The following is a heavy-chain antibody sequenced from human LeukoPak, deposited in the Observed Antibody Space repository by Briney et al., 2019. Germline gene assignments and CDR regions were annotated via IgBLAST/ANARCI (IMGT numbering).Heavy chain of an antibody. CDR1: GYTFTGYY. CDR2: INPNSGGT. D-gene: IGHD3-3*01. CDR3: ARDSRLIFGVVIIGPWYYMDV. J-gene: IGHJ6*03. Sequence: ASVKVSCKASGYTFTGYYMHWVRQAPGQGLEWMGWINPNSGGTNYAQKFQGRVTMTRDTSISTAYMELSRLRSDDTAVYYCARDSRLIFGVVIIGPWYYMDVWGKGTTVTVSS. V-gene: IGHV1-2*02.